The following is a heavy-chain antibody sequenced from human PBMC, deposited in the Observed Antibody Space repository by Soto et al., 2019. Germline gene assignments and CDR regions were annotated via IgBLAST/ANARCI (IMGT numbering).Heavy chain of an antibody. CDR2: IKSGGETT. J-gene: IGHJ2*01. CDR3: ATAPRRRHYGASYFDI. V-gene: IGHV3-23*01. CDR1: EGTCVAFG. D-gene: IGHD3-10*01. Sequence: RVSCGVAEGTCVAFGGCCVRLAPGRGLEWVSAIKSGGETTYYPDSVKGRFTISRDNSKNTLYMQMNSLRAEDTAIYYCATAPRRRHYGASYFDIWARGILVT.